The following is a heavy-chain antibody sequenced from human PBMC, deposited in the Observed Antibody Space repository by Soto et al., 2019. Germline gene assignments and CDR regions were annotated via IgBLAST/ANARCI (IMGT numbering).Heavy chain of an antibody. D-gene: IGHD6-19*01. V-gene: IGHV4-59*01. CDR1: GGSISSYY. CDR2: IYYSGST. Sequence: SETLSLTCTVSGGSISSYYWSWIRQPPGKGLEWIGYIYYSGSTNYNPSLKSRVTISVDTSKNQFSLKLSSATAADTAVYYCERGIAVAFIDYWGQGTLVTVSS. CDR3: ERGIAVAFIDY. J-gene: IGHJ4*02.